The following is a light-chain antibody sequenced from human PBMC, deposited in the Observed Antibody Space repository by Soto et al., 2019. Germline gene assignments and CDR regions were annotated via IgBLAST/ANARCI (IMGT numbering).Light chain of an antibody. CDR3: QQYNNWALYT. CDR1: QSVSSN. CDR2: GAS. J-gene: IGKJ2*01. Sequence: IVMTQSPATLSVSPGERATLSCRASQSVSSNLAWYQQTPGQSSRLLIYGASTRATGIPARFSGSGSGTEFTLTISSLQSEDFAVYYCQQYNNWALYTFGQGTKLEIK. V-gene: IGKV3-15*01.